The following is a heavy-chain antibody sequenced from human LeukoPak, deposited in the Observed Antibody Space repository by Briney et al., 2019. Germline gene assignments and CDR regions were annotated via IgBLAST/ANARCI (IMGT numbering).Heavy chain of an antibody. Sequence: PSETLSLTCTVFGGSISSYYWSWIRQPPGKGLEWIGYIYYSGSTNYNPSLKSRVTISVDTSKNQFSLKLSSVTAADTAVYYCARSLDSSSQFDYWGQGTLVTVSS. V-gene: IGHV4-59*01. CDR1: GGSISSYY. J-gene: IGHJ4*02. D-gene: IGHD6-13*01. CDR2: IYYSGST. CDR3: ARSLDSSSQFDY.